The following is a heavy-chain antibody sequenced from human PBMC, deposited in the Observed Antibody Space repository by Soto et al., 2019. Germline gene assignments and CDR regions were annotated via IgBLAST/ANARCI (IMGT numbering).Heavy chain of an antibody. CDR2: MHSSGST. V-gene: IGHV4-59*01. Sequence: QLQLQESGPGLVKPSETLSLTCTVSGGSISGYFWSWIRQPPGRGLEWIGYMHSSGSTKFNPSLKSRVSISIDTSKNQFSLHLTSVTAADTAVYYCARTGRGGDWGQGTLVTVSP. D-gene: IGHD1-26*01. CDR1: GGSISGYF. CDR3: ARTGRGGD. J-gene: IGHJ4*02.